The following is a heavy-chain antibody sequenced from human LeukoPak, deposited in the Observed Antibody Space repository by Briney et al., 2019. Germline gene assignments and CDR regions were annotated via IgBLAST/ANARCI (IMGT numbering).Heavy chain of an antibody. Sequence: GGSLRLSCVASRFTFSSYGMNWVRQAPGMGLEWVSYISKSGSNIYYADSVKGRFTISRDNAKTSLFLQMSSLRADDTAVYYCARNRDFYDSSGSVPLDYWGQGILVTVSS. CDR1: RFTFSSYG. V-gene: IGHV3-48*04. CDR3: ARNRDFYDSSGSVPLDY. CDR2: ISKSGSNI. D-gene: IGHD3-22*01. J-gene: IGHJ4*02.